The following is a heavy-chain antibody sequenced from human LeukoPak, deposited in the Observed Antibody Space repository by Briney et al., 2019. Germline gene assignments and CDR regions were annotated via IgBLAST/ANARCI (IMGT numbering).Heavy chain of an antibody. CDR3: ARDGQRRGYCSSTSCYVEGNWFDP. V-gene: IGHV3-33*01. J-gene: IGHJ5*02. D-gene: IGHD2-2*01. CDR1: GFTFSSYG. Sequence: GGSLRLSCAASGFTFSSYGMHWVRQAPGKGLEWVAVIWYDGSNKYYADSVKGRFTISGDNSKNTLCLQMNSLRAEDTAVYYCARDGQRRGYCSSTSCYVEGNWFDPWGQGTLVTVSS. CDR2: IWYDGSNK.